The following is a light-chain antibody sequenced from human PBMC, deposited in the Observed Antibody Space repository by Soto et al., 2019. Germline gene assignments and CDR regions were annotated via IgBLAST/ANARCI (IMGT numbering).Light chain of an antibody. CDR2: DAS. Sequence: EIVLTQSPATLSLSPGERATLSCRASQSVSSYLAWYQQKPGQAPRLLIYDASNRSTGIPARFSGSGSGTAFTLTISSLEPEDFAVYYCPQRSNWPRTFGQGTKVEIK. V-gene: IGKV3-11*01. CDR1: QSVSSY. CDR3: PQRSNWPRT. J-gene: IGKJ1*01.